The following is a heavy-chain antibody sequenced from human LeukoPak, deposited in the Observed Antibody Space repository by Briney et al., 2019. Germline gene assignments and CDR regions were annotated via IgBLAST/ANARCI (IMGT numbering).Heavy chain of an antibody. CDR2: ISTYNGNT. CDR1: GYTFTSYG. V-gene: IGHV1-18*01. CDR3: ARDQPSGTYSEHFDY. J-gene: IGHJ4*02. D-gene: IGHD1-26*01. Sequence: ASMKVSCKASGYTFTSYGISWVRQAPGQGLEWMGWISTYNGNTNYAQKLQGRVTMTTDTPTNTAYMELRSLRSDDTAVYYCARDQPSGTYSEHFDYWGQGTLVTVSS.